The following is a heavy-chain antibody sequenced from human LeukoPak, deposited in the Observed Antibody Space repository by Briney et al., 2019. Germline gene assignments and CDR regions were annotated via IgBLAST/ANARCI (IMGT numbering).Heavy chain of an antibody. CDR2: FDPDDGET. CDR3: SREAVLRYFVWSPTG. D-gene: IGHD3-9*01. V-gene: IGHV1-24*01. Sequence: RGSVRLSCMVSGYTLTELAMHWVRQAPGKGLEWMGGFDPDDGETFYAQTFKGRVTITEDNSKNTAYLEMSSLRSEDTAVYYLSREAVLRYFVWSPTGCGQ. J-gene: IGHJ3*01. CDR1: GYTLTELA.